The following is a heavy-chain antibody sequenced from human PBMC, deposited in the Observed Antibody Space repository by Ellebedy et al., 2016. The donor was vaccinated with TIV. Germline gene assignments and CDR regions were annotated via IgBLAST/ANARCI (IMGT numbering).Heavy chain of an antibody. J-gene: IGHJ3*02. CDR1: GFTFSSYW. CDR2: INWNGGST. CDR3: ARDEFIKGVAFDI. Sequence: GGSLRLXXAASGFTFSSYWMSWVRQAPGKGLEWVSGINWNGGSTGYADSVKGRFTISRDNAKNSLYLQMNSLRAEDTALYHCARDEFIKGVAFDIWGQGTMVTVSS. D-gene: IGHD3-10*01. V-gene: IGHV3-20*01.